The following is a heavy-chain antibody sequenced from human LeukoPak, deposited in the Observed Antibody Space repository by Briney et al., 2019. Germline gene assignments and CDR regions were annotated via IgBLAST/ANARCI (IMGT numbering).Heavy chain of an antibody. J-gene: IGHJ4*02. D-gene: IGHD3-22*01. CDR3: AKDQSRDYYTFDY. CDR2: ISYDGSNK. Sequence: GGSLRLSCAASGFTFSSYGMHWVRQAPGKGLEWVAVISYDGSNKYYADSVKGRFTISRDNSKNTLYLQMNSLRAEDTAVYYCAKDQSRDYYTFDYWGQGTLVTVSS. V-gene: IGHV3-30*18. CDR1: GFTFSSYG.